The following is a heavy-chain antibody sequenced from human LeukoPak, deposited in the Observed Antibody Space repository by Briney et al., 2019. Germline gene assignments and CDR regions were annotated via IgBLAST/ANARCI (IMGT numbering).Heavy chain of an antibody. CDR2: ISSSSSYI. CDR3: ARETITFGGPVGVAFDI. Sequence: GGSLRLSCAASGFTFSSYSMNWVRQAPGKGLEWVSCISSSSSYIYYADSVKGRFTISRDNAKNSLYLQMNSLRAEDTAVYYCARETITFGGPVGVAFDIWGQGTMVTVSS. CDR1: GFTFSSYS. V-gene: IGHV3-21*01. D-gene: IGHD3-16*01. J-gene: IGHJ3*02.